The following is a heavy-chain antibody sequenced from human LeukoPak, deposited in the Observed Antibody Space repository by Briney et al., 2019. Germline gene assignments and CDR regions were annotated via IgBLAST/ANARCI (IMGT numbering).Heavy chain of an antibody. D-gene: IGHD3-22*01. CDR1: GFTFSSYA. CDR2: ISGSGGST. V-gene: IGHV3-23*01. Sequence: SGGSLRLSCAASGFTFSSYAMSWVRQAPGKGLEWVSAISGSGGSTYYADSVKGRFTISRDNSKNTLYLQMNSLGAEDTAVYYCAKIKPYYYDSSGFGFDYWGQGTLVTVSS. J-gene: IGHJ4*02. CDR3: AKIKPYYYDSSGFGFDY.